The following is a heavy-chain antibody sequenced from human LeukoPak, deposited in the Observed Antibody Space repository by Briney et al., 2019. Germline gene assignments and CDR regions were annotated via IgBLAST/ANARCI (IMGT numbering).Heavy chain of an antibody. D-gene: IGHD3-3*01. V-gene: IGHV4-4*07. CDR1: GGSISSYY. CDR2: IYTNEST. Sequence: SETLSLTCTVSGGSISSYYWSWIRQPAGKGLEWIGRIYTNESTNYNPSLKSQVTMSVDTSKNQFSLKLSSVTAADTAVYYCARERDETYYDFWSGYPWGLNWFDPWGQGTLVTVSS. J-gene: IGHJ5*02. CDR3: ARERDETYYDFWSGYPWGLNWFDP.